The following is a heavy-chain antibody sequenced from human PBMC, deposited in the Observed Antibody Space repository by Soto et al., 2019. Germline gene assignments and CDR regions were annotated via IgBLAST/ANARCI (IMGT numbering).Heavy chain of an antibody. V-gene: IGHV4-4*02. Sequence: SETLSLTCAVSGDSVRSSSCWSWVRQAPGKGLEWIGEIYHSGTFNYNPSLASRVSVSVDKSRNQLSLNLKFVTAADTAVYYCVRSVPAATWQYSGMDVWGQGTTVTVSS. CDR1: GDSVRSSSC. CDR3: VRSVPAATWQYSGMDV. D-gene: IGHD2-2*01. CDR2: IYHSGTF. J-gene: IGHJ6*02.